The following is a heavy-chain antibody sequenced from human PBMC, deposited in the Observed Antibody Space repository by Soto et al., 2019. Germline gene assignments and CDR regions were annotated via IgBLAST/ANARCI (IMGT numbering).Heavy chain of an antibody. V-gene: IGHV1-69*13. Sequence: SVKVSCKASGGTFSSYAISWVRQAPGQGLEWMGGIIPIFGTANYAQKFQGRVTITADESTSTAYMELSSLRSEDTAVYYCASPYDYVWGSYLIWGQGTLVTVSS. J-gene: IGHJ4*02. CDR3: ASPYDYVWGSYLI. CDR2: IIPIFGTA. D-gene: IGHD3-16*02. CDR1: GGTFSSYA.